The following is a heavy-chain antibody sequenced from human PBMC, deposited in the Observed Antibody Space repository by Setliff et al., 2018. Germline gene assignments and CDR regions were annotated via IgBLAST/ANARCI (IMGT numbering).Heavy chain of an antibody. Sequence: PGGSLRLSCVASGFSFSNYYMSWVRQAPGKGLEWVSFISPDSYYIYYADSIKGRFTISRDNAKSSLYLQMNSLRAEDTAVFYCARSPANGGHDAFDIWGQGTMVTVSS. CDR3: ARSPANGGHDAFDI. J-gene: IGHJ3*02. D-gene: IGHD6-25*01. V-gene: IGHV3-21*03. CDR2: ISPDSYYI. CDR1: GFSFSNYY.